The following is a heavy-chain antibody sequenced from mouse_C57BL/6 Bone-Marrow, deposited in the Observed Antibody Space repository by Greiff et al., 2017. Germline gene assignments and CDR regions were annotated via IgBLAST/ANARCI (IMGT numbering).Heavy chain of an antibody. V-gene: IGHV1-19*01. J-gene: IGHJ3*01. CDR1: GYTFTDYY. D-gene: IGHD1-1*01. CDR2: INPYNGGT. Sequence: EVQLQQSGPVLVKPGASVKMSCKASGYTFTDYYMNWVKQSPGKSLEWIGVINPYNGGTSYNEKFKGKATLTVDKSSSTAYMELNSLTSEDSAVYYCARAYYYGSSSAWFAYWGQGTLVTVSA. CDR3: ARAYYYGSSSAWFAY.